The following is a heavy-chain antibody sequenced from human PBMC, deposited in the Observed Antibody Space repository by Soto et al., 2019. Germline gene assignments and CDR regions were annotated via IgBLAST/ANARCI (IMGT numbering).Heavy chain of an antibody. D-gene: IGHD6-6*01. J-gene: IGHJ6*02. Sequence: SVKVSCKGAGGSYSIYASVWVRQAPGQGLEWMGGIITIFGTATYAQKFQGRVTITADESTSTAYMELSSLRSEDTAVYYCARDRIAARPNYYYGMDVWGQGTTVNLSS. CDR1: GGSYSIYA. CDR2: IITIFGTA. V-gene: IGHV1-69*01. CDR3: ARDRIAARPNYYYGMDV.